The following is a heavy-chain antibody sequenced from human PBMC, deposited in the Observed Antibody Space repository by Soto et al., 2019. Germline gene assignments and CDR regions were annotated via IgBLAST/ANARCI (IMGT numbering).Heavy chain of an antibody. J-gene: IGHJ6*02. Sequence: QVRLVQSGAEVKRPGASVTLSCRATGYTFSIHYTHWVRQAPGQGLEWMGIINPSVGTTSYAQRFQGRVTLTRDTSTTTVFMDLSGLTSQDTATYYCARDLLHPGEPNGYCSGGACNFPPGGMDVWGQGTTVTVS. CDR2: INPSVGTT. D-gene: IGHD2-15*01. CDR3: ARDLLHPGEPNGYCSGGACNFPPGGMDV. V-gene: IGHV1-46*01. CDR1: GYTFSIHY.